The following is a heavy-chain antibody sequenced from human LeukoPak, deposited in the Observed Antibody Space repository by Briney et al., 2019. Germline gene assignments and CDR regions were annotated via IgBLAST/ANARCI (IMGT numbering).Heavy chain of an antibody. Sequence: GGSLRLSCAASEFTFSSYEMNWVRQAPGKGLEWVSYISSSGSTIYYADSVKGRFTISRDNAKNSLYLQMNSLRAEDTAVYYCAREVVLRYFDRWGQGTLVTVSS. CDR1: EFTFSSYE. D-gene: IGHD3-9*01. CDR3: AREVVLRYFDR. V-gene: IGHV3-48*03. J-gene: IGHJ4*02. CDR2: ISSSGSTI.